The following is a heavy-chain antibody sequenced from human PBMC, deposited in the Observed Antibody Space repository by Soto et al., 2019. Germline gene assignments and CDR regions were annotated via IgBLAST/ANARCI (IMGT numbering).Heavy chain of an antibody. D-gene: IGHD3-16*02. V-gene: IGHV3-15*01. J-gene: IGHJ4*02. Sequence: EVQLVESGGGLVKPGGSLRLSCAASGFTFSNAWMSWVRQAPGKGLEWVGRIKSKTDGGTTDYAAPAKGRFTISRDDSKNTLYLQMNSLKTEDTAVYYCTTAYYDYIWGSYRWDYFDYWGQGTLVTVSS. CDR2: IKSKTDGGTT. CDR3: TTAYYDYIWGSYRWDYFDY. CDR1: GFTFSNAW.